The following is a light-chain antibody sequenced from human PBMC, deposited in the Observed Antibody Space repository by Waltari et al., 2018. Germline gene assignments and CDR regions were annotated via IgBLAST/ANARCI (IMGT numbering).Light chain of an antibody. CDR3: QQLYTFPRS. Sequence: DFQLTQSPSFLSASVGDSVTITCRASQSISNYLAWYQQRPGGVPKLLIYDASTLEGGVPSRFSGSGSGTEFTLTISSLQPEDFASYYCQQLYTFPRSFGGGTRLQIK. CDR2: DAS. CDR1: QSISNY. J-gene: IGKJ4*01. V-gene: IGKV1-9*01.